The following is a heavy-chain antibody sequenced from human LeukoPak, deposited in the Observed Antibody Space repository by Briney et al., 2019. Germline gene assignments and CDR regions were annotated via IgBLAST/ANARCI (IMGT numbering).Heavy chain of an antibody. CDR1: GYIFTAFA. Sequence: GASVKVSCKASGYIFTAFAISWVRQAPGQGLEWMGWINTKTGNPTYAQGFTGRFVFSLDTSVSTAYLQISSLKADDTAVYYCARAGWFDPWGQGTLVTVSS. CDR3: ARAGWFDP. CDR2: INTKTGNP. V-gene: IGHV7-4-1*02. J-gene: IGHJ5*02.